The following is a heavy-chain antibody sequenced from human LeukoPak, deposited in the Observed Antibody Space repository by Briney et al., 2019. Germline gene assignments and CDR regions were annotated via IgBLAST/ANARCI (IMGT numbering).Heavy chain of an antibody. J-gene: IGHJ4*02. CDR2: IDYSGST. CDR1: GGSISRGGYC. V-gene: IGHV4-31*03. D-gene: IGHD3-22*01. Sequence: SETLSLTCTVSGGSISRGGYCWSWIRQHPGKGLEWIGYIDYSGSTFYNPSLKRRLTMSIDTSKNQFSLKLSSVTAADTAVYYCAADTSGYRIFNYWGQGTLVTVSS. CDR3: AADTSGYRIFNY.